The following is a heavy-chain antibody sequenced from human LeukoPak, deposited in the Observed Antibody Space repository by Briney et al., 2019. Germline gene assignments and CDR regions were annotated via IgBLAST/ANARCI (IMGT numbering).Heavy chain of an antibody. J-gene: IGHJ4*02. CDR1: GFTFSSYS. CDR2: IPYDGSNK. V-gene: IGHV3-30*18. D-gene: IGHD6-13*01. Sequence: PGGSLRLSCAASGFTFSSYSMNWVRQAPGKGLEWVAVIPYDGSNKYYADSVKGRFTISRDNSKNTLYLQMNSLRAEDTAVYYCAKVSYAAAAGEHDYWGQGTLVTVSS. CDR3: AKVSYAAAAGEHDY.